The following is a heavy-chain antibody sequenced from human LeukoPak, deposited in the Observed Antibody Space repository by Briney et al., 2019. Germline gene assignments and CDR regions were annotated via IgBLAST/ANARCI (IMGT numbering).Heavy chain of an antibody. V-gene: IGHV2-5*02. D-gene: IGHD6-19*01. CDR3: AHRRSSGWQKRGLDY. CDR2: IYWDDDK. CDR1: GFSLSTSGEG. Sequence: ESAPTLVKPTPTLTLTSTFSGFSLSTSGEGVGWIRQPPGKALEWLAPIYWDDDKSYSPSLKSRLTITKDTSKNQVVLTMTNMDPVDTATYCCAHRRSSGWQKRGLDYWRQGALVAVSS. J-gene: IGHJ4*01.